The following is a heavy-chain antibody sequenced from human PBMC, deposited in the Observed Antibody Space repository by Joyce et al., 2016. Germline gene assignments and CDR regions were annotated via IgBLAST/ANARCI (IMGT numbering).Heavy chain of an antibody. D-gene: IGHD2-8*01. CDR1: GHSLSSNSYY. CDR3: ARRVVGVYYFDF. CDR2: FHFNGDT. J-gene: IGHJ4*02. Sequence: QLQLQESGPGLVQPSGTLSLTCTVSGHSLSSNSYYWGWIRQPPGKGLVRVGTFHFNGDTYYNPSLKRRVTISEDTSRNQFSLTLHSVSAADTAVYYCARRVVGVYYFDFWGQGALVTVSS. V-gene: IGHV4-39*01.